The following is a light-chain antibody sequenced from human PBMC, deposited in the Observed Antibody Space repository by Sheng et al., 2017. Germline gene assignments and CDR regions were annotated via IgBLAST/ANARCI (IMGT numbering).Light chain of an antibody. CDR1: QYINTY. CDR3: QQRSNWPLT. V-gene: IGKV3-11*01. J-gene: IGKJ4*01. Sequence: EIVLTQSPATLSLSPGETATLSCRASQYINTYLAWYQQIPGQAPRLLIYDASNRATGIPARFSASGSGTDFTLTISGLEPEDSAVYYCQQRSNWPLTFGGGTKGGD. CDR2: DAS.